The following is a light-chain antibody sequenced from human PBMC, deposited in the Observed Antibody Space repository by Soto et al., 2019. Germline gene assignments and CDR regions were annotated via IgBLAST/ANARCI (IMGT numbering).Light chain of an antibody. V-gene: IGLV1-47*01. Sequence: QSVVTQPPSASGTPGQRVTISCSGSSSNIGSNYVYWYQQLPGTAPKLLIYRNNQRPSGVPDRFSGSKSGTSASLAISGLRSEDEADYYCAAWDDSRSGVVFGGGTKLTVL. CDR2: RNN. CDR1: SSNIGSNY. CDR3: AAWDDSRSGVV. J-gene: IGLJ2*01.